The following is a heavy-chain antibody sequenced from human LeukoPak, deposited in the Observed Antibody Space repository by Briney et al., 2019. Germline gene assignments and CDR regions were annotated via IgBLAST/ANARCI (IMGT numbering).Heavy chain of an antibody. J-gene: IGHJ6*03. CDR3: ARDSPMGGNYDYYYYYMDV. Sequence: GGSLRLSCAASGFTFSSYEMNWVRQAPGKGLEWVSYISSSGSTIYYADSVKGRFTITSDNAKNSLYLQMNSLRAEDTAVYCCARDSPMGGNYDYYYYYMDVWGKGTTVTISS. CDR1: GFTFSSYE. D-gene: IGHD4-23*01. V-gene: IGHV3-48*03. CDR2: ISSSGSTI.